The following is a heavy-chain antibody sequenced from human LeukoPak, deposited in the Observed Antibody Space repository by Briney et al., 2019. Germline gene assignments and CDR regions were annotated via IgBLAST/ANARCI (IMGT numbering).Heavy chain of an antibody. J-gene: IGHJ4*02. CDR1: GGSISSGGYY. Sequence: SGTLSLTCTVSGGSISSGGYYWSRIRPHPGKGLEWIGYIYYSGSTYYNPSLKSRVTISVDTSKNQFSLKLSSVTAADTAVYCSAKTQRGNYFDYGGQGTLVTVSS. CDR3: AKTQRGNYFDY. V-gene: IGHV4-31*03. D-gene: IGHD6-13*01. CDR2: IYYSGST.